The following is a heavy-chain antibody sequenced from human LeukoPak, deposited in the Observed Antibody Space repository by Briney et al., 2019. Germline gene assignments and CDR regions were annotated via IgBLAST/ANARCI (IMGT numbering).Heavy chain of an antibody. V-gene: IGHV3-30*17. D-gene: IGHD2-2*02. CDR3: AKADCDSTGCYTLDF. Sequence: GGSXXLXXAASGFTFSHXTXXWVRXTPGKGXXXXXXISHDGGTKYNADSVKGRFTISRDNSRNSVFLQMNSLTSEDTAVYYCAKADCDSTGCYTLDFWGQGILVTVSS. J-gene: IGHJ4*02. CDR1: GFTFSHXT. CDR2: ISHDGGTK.